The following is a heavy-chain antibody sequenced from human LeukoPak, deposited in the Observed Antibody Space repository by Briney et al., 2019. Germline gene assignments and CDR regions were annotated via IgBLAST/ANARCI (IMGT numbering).Heavy chain of an antibody. CDR3: ARGSAEWFGESDY. CDR2: ISSSGDYI. Sequence: GGSLRLSCAASGFTFSNYAMSWVRQAPGKGLEWVSFISSSGDYIYYADSFKGRFTLSRDNAKNSIYLQMNSLRAEDTALYYCARGSAEWFGESDYWGQGTPVTVSS. CDR1: GFTFSNYA. V-gene: IGHV3-21*01. J-gene: IGHJ4*02. D-gene: IGHD3-10*01.